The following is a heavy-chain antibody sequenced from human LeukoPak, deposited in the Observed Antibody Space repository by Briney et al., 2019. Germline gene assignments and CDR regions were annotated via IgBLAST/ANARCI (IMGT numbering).Heavy chain of an antibody. J-gene: IGHJ4*02. CDR2: ISYDGSNK. CDR1: GFTFSSYG. CDR3: AKVLWFGELLQGLDY. Sequence: GGSLRLSCAASGFTFSSYGMHWVRQAPGQGLEWVAVISYDGSNKYYADSVKGRFTISRDNSKNTLYLQMNSLRAEDTAVYYCAKVLWFGELLQGLDYWGQGTLSPSPQ. V-gene: IGHV3-30*18. D-gene: IGHD3-10*01.